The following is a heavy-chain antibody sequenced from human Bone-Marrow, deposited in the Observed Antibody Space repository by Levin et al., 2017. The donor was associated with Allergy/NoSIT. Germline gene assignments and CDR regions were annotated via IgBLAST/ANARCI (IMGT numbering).Heavy chain of an antibody. CDR3: ARGDCYSGSCYGPDWLDP. J-gene: IGHJ5*02. CDR1: GYTFTSYN. V-gene: IGHV1-8*01. CDR2: INPNSGNT. Sequence: GESLKISCKTSGYTFTSYNVYWVRQAPGQGLEWMGYINPNSGNTGYAQKFQGRVSMTRNSSISTAYMELSGLKFEDTAIYYCARGDCYSGSCYGPDWLDPWGQGTQVTVSS. D-gene: IGHD2/OR15-2a*01.